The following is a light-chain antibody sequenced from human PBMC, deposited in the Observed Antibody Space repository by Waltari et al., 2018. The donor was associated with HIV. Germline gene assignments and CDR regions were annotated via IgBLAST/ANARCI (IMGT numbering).Light chain of an antibody. CDR2: EIN. Sequence: QSVLTQPPSVSGAPGQRVTISCTGSSSNIGAGYEVHWYQQLPGTGPKLLIYEINERPSGVPDRFSGSKSGTSASLAITGLQAEDEADYYGQSYDSSLSGVLFGGGTKLTVL. V-gene: IGLV1-40*01. J-gene: IGLJ2*01. CDR3: QSYDSSLSGVL. CDR1: SSNIGAGYE.